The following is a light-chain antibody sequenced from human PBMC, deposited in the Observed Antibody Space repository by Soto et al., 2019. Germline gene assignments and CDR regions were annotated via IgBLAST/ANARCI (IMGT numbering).Light chain of an antibody. Sequence: QSGLTQPASVSGSPGQSITISCTGTSSDVGGYNYVSWYQKHPGIAPKLMIYEVSNRPSGVSNRFSGSKSGNTASLTISGLQADDGADYYCCSYTSSSTYVFGTGTKLTVL. CDR3: CSYTSSSTYV. CDR1: SSDVGGYNY. CDR2: EVS. J-gene: IGLJ1*01. V-gene: IGLV2-14*01.